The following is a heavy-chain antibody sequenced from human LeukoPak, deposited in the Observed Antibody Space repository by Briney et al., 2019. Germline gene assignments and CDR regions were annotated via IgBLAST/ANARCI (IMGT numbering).Heavy chain of an antibody. Sequence: ASVKVSCKASGYTFTSYGISWVRQAPGQGLEWMGWISAYNGNTNYAQKLQGRVTMTTDTSTSTAYMELRSLRSDDTAVYYCARDTSITIFGVAPPFDPWDQGTLVTVSS. J-gene: IGHJ5*02. V-gene: IGHV1-18*01. CDR1: GYTFTSYG. D-gene: IGHD3-3*01. CDR2: ISAYNGNT. CDR3: ARDTSITIFGVAPPFDP.